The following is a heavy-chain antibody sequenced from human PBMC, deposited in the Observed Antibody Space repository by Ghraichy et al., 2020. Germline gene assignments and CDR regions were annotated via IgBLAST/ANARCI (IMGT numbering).Heavy chain of an antibody. Sequence: SVKVSCKASGGTFSSYAISWVRQAPGQGLEWMGRIIPIFGTANYAQKFQGRVTITADKSTSTAYMELSSLRSEDTAVYYCARDYFDSPNYPILTNYFHYWGQGTLVTVSS. V-gene: IGHV1-69*06. D-gene: IGHD3-22*01. CDR2: IIPIFGTA. J-gene: IGHJ4*02. CDR1: GGTFSSYA. CDR3: ARDYFDSPNYPILTNYFHY.